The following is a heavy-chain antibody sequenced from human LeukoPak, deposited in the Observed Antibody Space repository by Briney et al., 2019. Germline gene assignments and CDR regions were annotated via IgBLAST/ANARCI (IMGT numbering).Heavy chain of an antibody. CDR2: IYRSGTT. J-gene: IGHJ4*02. D-gene: IGHD6-19*01. CDR3: ARRSPYSTGWSSYFDY. Sequence: PSETLSLTCAVSGGSISSTNWWSWVRQPPGKGLEWIGEIYRSGTTNYKPSLKSRVTISLDKSRNHFSLRLTSVTAADSAVYYCARRSPYSTGWSSYFDYWGQGALVTVSS. V-gene: IGHV4-4*02. CDR1: GGSISSTNW.